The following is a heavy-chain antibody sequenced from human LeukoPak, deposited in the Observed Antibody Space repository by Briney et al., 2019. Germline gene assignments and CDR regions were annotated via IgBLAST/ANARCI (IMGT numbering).Heavy chain of an antibody. CDR3: ARARSYVGARGYYFDY. Sequence: GASVKVSCKASGYTFTSYGISWVRQAPGQGLEWMGWISAYNGNTNYAQKLQGRVTMTTDTSTSTAYMELRSLRSDDTAVYYCARARSYVGARGYYFDYWGQGTLVTVSS. D-gene: IGHD1-26*01. J-gene: IGHJ4*02. CDR1: GYTFTSYG. V-gene: IGHV1-18*01. CDR2: ISAYNGNT.